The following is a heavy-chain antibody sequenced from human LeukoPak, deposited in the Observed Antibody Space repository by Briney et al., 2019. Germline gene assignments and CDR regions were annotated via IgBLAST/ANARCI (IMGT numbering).Heavy chain of an antibody. CDR2: IKQGGSEK. V-gene: IGHV3-7*03. CDR1: GFSFSNYA. CDR3: ARDFGLRCSGGICYSVYYYGMDV. J-gene: IGHJ6*04. D-gene: IGHD2-15*01. Sequence: GGSLRLSCSASGFSFSNYAMYWVRQAPGKGLEWVANIKQGGSEKYYVDSVKGRFTISRDNAKNSLYLQMNSLRAEDTAVYYCARDFGLRCSGGICYSVYYYGMDVWGKGTTVTVSS.